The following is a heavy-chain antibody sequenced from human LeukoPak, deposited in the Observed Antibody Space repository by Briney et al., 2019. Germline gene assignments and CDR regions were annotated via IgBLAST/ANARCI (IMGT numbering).Heavy chain of an antibody. Sequence: SETLSLTCTVSGGSISSSSYYWGWIRQPPGKGLEWVGSIYYSGSTYYNPSLKSRVTISVDTSKNQFFLKLSSVTAADTAVYYCARARFLELGYWGQGTLVTVSS. CDR2: IYYSGST. J-gene: IGHJ4*02. V-gene: IGHV4-39*07. CDR1: GGSISSSSYY. D-gene: IGHD3-3*01. CDR3: ARARFLELGY.